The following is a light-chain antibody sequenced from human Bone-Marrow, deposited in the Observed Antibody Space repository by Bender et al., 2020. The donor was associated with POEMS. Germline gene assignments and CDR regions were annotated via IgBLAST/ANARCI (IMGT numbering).Light chain of an antibody. CDR2: YDS. V-gene: IGLV3-21*03. Sequence: SHVLTQPPSVSVAPGKTATITCGGNNIGSKSVHWYRQKPGQAPVRVVYYDSDRPSGIPERLSGSNSGNTATLTISRVEAGDEADYYCQVWDSGSDHPVLFGGGTKLTVL. CDR1: NIGSKS. CDR3: QVWDSGSDHPVL. J-gene: IGLJ2*01.